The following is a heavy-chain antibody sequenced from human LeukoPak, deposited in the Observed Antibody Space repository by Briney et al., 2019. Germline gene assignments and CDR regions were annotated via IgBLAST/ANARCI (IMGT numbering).Heavy chain of an antibody. CDR2: IAASGTT. CDR3: ARFPYFEGFDY. V-gene: IGHV4-4*08. J-gene: IGHJ4*02. D-gene: IGHD3-9*01. CDR1: GGSIESYY. Sequence: SETLSLTCSVSGGSIESYYWSWIRQPPGKGLEFIGYIAASGTTKHNPSLKSRVTLSMDTSKNQFSLKLRSVTAADTAVYFCARFPYFEGFDYWGQGTQVIISS.